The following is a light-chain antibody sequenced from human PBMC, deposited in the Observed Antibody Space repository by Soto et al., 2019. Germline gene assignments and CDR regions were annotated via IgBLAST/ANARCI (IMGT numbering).Light chain of an antibody. Sequence: EIVLTQSPGTLSLSPGERATLSCRASQSVSSSYLARYQQKPGQAPRLLIYGASSRATGIPDRFSGSGSGTDFTLTISRLEPEDFAVYYCQQYGSSPKYTFGQGTKREIK. CDR2: GAS. CDR1: QSVSSSY. CDR3: QQYGSSPKYT. J-gene: IGKJ2*01. V-gene: IGKV3-20*01.